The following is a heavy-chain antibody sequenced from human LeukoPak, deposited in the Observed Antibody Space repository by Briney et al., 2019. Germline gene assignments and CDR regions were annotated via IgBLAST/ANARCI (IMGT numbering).Heavy chain of an antibody. CDR1: GGSISSYY. CDR2: IYYSGST. Sequence: PSETLSLTCTVSGGSISSYYWSWIRQPPGKGLEWIGYIYYSGSTNYNPSLKSRVTISVDTSKNQFSLKLSSVTAADTAVYYCARHRQTGNFDYWGQGTLVTVSS. J-gene: IGHJ4*02. CDR3: ARHRQTGNFDY. V-gene: IGHV4-59*08.